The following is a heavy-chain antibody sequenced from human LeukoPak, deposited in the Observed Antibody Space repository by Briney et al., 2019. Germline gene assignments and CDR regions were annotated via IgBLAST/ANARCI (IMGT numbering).Heavy chain of an antibody. Sequence: PGGSLRLSCAASGFTFRNYGVKWVRQAPGKGLEWVAVISHDATVKYYADSVKGRFTISRDDSTTTLVLQMNSLRVEDTAVYFCAKEGSEFSGSFLDYRGQGTLVTVSS. D-gene: IGHD3-22*01. CDR1: GFTFRNYG. J-gene: IGHJ4*02. V-gene: IGHV3-30*18. CDR3: AKEGSEFSGSFLDY. CDR2: ISHDATVK.